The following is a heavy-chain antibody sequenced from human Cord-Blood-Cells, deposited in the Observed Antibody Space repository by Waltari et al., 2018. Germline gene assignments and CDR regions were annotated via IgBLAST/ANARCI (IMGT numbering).Heavy chain of an antibody. CDR3: ARDRNRAFWSGYYAFDI. J-gene: IGHJ3*02. V-gene: IGHV1-2*04. D-gene: IGHD3-3*01. Sequence: QVQLVQSGAEVKKPGASVTVSCKASGYTFTGYYLHWVRQAPGQGLEWMGWINPNRGGTNYAQKFQGWVTMTRDTSISTAYMELSRLRSDDTAVYYCARDRNRAFWSGYYAFDIWGQGTMVTVSS. CDR2: INPNRGGT. CDR1: GYTFTGYY.